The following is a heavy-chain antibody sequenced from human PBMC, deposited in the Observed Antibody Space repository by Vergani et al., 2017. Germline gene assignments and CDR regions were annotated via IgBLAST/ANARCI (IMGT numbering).Heavy chain of an antibody. D-gene: IGHD2-21*02. CDR2: IKQDGSEK. Sequence: EVQLVESGGGLVQPGGSLTLSCASSGFPFSSYCMSWVRQAPPKGLEWVANIKQDGSEKYYVDSVKGRFTISRDNATNSLYLQMNSLRAADTAVYYCARGGRVVVTAMVALDIWGQGTMVTVSS. V-gene: IGHV3-7*01. J-gene: IGHJ3*02. CDR1: GFPFSSYC. CDR3: ARGGRVVVTAMVALDI.